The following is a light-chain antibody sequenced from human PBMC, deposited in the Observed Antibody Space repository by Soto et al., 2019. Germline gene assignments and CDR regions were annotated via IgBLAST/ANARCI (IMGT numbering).Light chain of an antibody. V-gene: IGKV3-15*01. CDR3: QQYNNWWT. Sequence: EVVMTQSPATLSLSPGERATLSCRASQSVSSSLAWYQQKPGQAPRLLIYGASTRATSIPDRFSGSGSETEFTLTISSLQAEDFAIYYCQQYNNWWTFGQGNKLEIK. CDR1: QSVSSS. CDR2: GAS. J-gene: IGKJ1*01.